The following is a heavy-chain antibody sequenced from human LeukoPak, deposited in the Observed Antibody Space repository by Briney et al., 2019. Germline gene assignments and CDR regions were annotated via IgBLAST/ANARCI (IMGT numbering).Heavy chain of an antibody. CDR1: GFTFSSYA. D-gene: IGHD2-2*01. CDR3: ARCSSTSCYGGFDP. Sequence: GRSLRLSCAASGFTFSSYAMHWVRQAPGKGLEWVAVISHDGSNKYYADSVKGRFTISRDNSKNTLYLQMNSLRAEDTAVYYCARCSSTSCYGGFDPWGQGTLVTVSS. CDR2: ISHDGSNK. J-gene: IGHJ5*02. V-gene: IGHV3-30-3*01.